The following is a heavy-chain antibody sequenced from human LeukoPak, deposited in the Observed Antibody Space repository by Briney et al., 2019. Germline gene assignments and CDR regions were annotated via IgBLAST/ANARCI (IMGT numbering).Heavy chain of an antibody. D-gene: IGHD3-16*02. V-gene: IGHV1-18*01. CDR3: GRGGYDYVWGSYRSYFDY. CDR1: GYTFTSYD. Sequence: ASVKVSCKASGYTFTSYDISWVRQAPGQGLEWMGWISAYNGNTNYAQKLQGRVTMTTDTSTSTAYMELRSLRSDYTAVYYCGRGGYDYVWGSYRSYFDYWGQGTLVTVSS. J-gene: IGHJ4*02. CDR2: ISAYNGNT.